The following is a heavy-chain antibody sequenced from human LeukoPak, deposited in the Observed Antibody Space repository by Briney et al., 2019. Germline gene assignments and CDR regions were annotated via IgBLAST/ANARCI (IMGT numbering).Heavy chain of an antibody. CDR2: IIPIFGAA. D-gene: IGHD3-22*01. Sequence: SVKVSCKASGGTFSSHGFSWVRQAPGQGLEWMGGIIPIFGAANYAPKFQGRVTITTDDSTGTGYMELSSLRSDDTAVYYCARRWPHSSGYYLFDYWGQGTLVTVSS. V-gene: IGHV1-69*05. CDR1: GGTFSSHG. CDR3: ARRWPHSSGYYLFDY. J-gene: IGHJ4*02.